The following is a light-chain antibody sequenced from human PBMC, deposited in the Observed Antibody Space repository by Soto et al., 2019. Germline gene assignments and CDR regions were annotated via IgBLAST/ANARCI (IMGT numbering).Light chain of an antibody. CDR3: QQYNNWPPWT. CDR2: GAS. CDR1: QSVSSN. Sequence: EIVMTQSPATLSVSPGERATLSCRASQSVSSNLAWYRQKPGQAPRLLIYGASTRATGIPARFSGSGSGTKFTLTISSLQSEDFAVYYCQQYNNWPPWTFGQGTKVDIK. J-gene: IGKJ1*01. V-gene: IGKV3-15*01.